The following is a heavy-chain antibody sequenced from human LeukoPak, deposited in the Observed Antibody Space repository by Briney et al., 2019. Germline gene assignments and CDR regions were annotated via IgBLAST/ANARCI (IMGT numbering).Heavy chain of an antibody. J-gene: IGHJ4*02. D-gene: IGHD6-13*01. CDR3: AKVSDGVIAAAGPDY. V-gene: IGHV3-23*01. CDR1: GFTFSSYA. Sequence: GGSLRLSCAASGFTFSSYAMSWVRQAPGKGQEWVSAISGSGGSTYYADPVKGRFTISRDNSKNTLYLQMNSLRAEDTAVYYCAKVSDGVIAAAGPDYWGQGTLVTVSS. CDR2: ISGSGGST.